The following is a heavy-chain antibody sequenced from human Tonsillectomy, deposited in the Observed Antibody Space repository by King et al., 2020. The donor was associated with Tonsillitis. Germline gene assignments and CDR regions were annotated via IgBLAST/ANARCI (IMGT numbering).Heavy chain of an antibody. CDR2: IYNGGST. CDR3: TSGAAYYYYGMDV. Sequence: DVQLVESGGGLVQPGGSLRLSCAASGFTVSNNYMSWVRQAPGKGLEWVSVIYNGGSTYYADSVKGRFTISRHNSKNTLYLQMNSLGAEDTAVYYCTSGAAYYYYGMDVWGQGTTVTVSS. D-gene: IGHD1-26*01. CDR1: GFTVSNNY. J-gene: IGHJ6*02. V-gene: IGHV3-53*04.